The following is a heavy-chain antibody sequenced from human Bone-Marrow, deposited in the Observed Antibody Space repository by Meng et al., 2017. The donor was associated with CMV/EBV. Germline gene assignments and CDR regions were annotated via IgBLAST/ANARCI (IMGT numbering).Heavy chain of an antibody. CDR3: ARGTGLDP. CDR1: GDPFSSDT. J-gene: IGHJ5*02. D-gene: IGHD1-14*01. V-gene: IGHV1-69*02. CDR2: IILLLPLV. Sequence: MVSCKDSGDPFSSDTISWVRQSPGQGLEWVGRIILLLPLVTCTPPFQGRVTITADTSASTVYMELNNLRSEDTAMYYCARGTGLDPWGQGTLVTVSS.